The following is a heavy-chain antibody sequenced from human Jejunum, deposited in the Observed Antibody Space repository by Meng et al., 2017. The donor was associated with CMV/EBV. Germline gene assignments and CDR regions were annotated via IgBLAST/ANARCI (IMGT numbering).Heavy chain of an antibody. CDR1: GDSVSSNTVA. Sequence: QQAGAGMVKPSQNLSLTCAICGDSVSSNTVAWNWIRLSPSRGLEWLGRTYYRSKWYSEHTVYVRSRISITPDTSKNQFSLQLTSVTPDDTAVYYCARGEDSSLDYWGQGTLVTVSS. V-gene: IGHV6-1*01. D-gene: IGHD6-13*01. CDR2: TYYRSKWYS. J-gene: IGHJ4*02. CDR3: ARGEDSSLDY.